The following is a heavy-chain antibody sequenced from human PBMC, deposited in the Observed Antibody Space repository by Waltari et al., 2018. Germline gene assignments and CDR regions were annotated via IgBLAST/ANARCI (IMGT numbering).Heavy chain of an antibody. CDR1: GGSISGFY. J-gene: IGHJ5*02. V-gene: IGHV4-59*01. Sequence: QVQLQESGPSLLKPSETLSLICTVSGGSISGFYWSWVRQPPGKGLDWIGYIYYTGGTNCNPSLKSRVTMSVYTSKNQFSLKLSSVTAADTAFYYCARGGGGDWEWFDPWGQGTLVTVSS. CDR3: ARGGGGDWEWFDP. CDR2: IYYTGGT. D-gene: IGHD2-21*02.